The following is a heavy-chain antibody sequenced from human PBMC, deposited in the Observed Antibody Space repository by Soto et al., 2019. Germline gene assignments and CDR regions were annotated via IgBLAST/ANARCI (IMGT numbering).Heavy chain of an antibody. D-gene: IGHD2-15*01. J-gene: IGHJ2*01. CDR1: GYTFINYA. CDR3: AREQVVVATTPHWYFDL. Sequence: QVQLVQSGAEVKKPGASVKVSCKASGYTFINYAMHWVRQAPGQRLEWMGWINPGNGNTKYSQKFQGRVTITRDTSARTAYMDLSSLRSEDTAVYYCAREQVVVATTPHWYFDLWGRGTLVAVSS. CDR2: INPGNGNT. V-gene: IGHV1-3*01.